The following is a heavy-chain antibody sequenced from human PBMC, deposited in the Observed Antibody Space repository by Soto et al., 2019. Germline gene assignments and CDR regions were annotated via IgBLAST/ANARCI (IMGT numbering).Heavy chain of an antibody. J-gene: IGHJ6*02. CDR2: ISWNSGNI. Sequence: GGSLRLSCAASGFTFSGYLMIWVLQAPVKGLEWVSGISWNSGNIDYADSVKGRFTISRDNAKNSLYLQMNSLRPEDTALYYCAKDVVWSGYSYYYGMDVWGPGTTVTVSS. V-gene: IGHV3-9*01. CDR3: AKDVVWSGYSYYYGMDV. CDR1: GFTFSGYL. D-gene: IGHD3-3*01.